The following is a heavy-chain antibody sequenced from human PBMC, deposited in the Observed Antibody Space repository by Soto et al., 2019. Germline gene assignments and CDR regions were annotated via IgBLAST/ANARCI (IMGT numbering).Heavy chain of an antibody. D-gene: IGHD3-3*01. CDR3: ARGGTIFGVVINYYYGMDV. CDR2: IIPIFGTA. J-gene: IGHJ6*02. CDR1: GGTFSSYA. Sequence: GASVKVSCKASGGTFSSYAISWVRQAPGQGLEWMGGIIPIFGTANYAQKFQGRVTITADESTSTAYMELSSLRSEDTAVYYCARGGTIFGVVINYYYGMDVWGQGTTVTVSS. V-gene: IGHV1-69*13.